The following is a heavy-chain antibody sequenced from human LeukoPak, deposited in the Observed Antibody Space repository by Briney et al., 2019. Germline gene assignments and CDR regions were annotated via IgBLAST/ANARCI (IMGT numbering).Heavy chain of an antibody. CDR2: ISYDGSKK. J-gene: IGHJ4*02. CDR3: ARDPDYYDSSGYYGYFDY. CDR1: GFTFSSYA. D-gene: IGHD3-22*01. V-gene: IGHV3-30-3*01. Sequence: PGGSLRLSCAASGFTFSSYAMHWVRQAPGKGLEWVAVISYDGSKKYYADSVKGRFTISRDNSKNTLYLQMNSLRAEDTAEYTCARDPDYYDSSGYYGYFDYWGQGTLVTVSS.